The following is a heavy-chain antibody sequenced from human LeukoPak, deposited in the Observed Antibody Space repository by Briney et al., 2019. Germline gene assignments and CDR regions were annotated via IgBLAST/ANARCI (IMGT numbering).Heavy chain of an antibody. CDR3: AREGVYYDFWSGYYHWFDP. V-gene: IGHV4-59*11. CDR1: GGSISSHY. Sequence: SETLSLTCTVSGGSISSHYWSWIRQPPGKGLEWIGYIYYSGSTNYNPSLKSRVTISVDTSKNQFSLKLSSVTAADMAVYYCAREGVYYDFWSGYYHWFDPWGQGTLVTVSS. D-gene: IGHD3-3*01. CDR2: IYYSGST. J-gene: IGHJ5*02.